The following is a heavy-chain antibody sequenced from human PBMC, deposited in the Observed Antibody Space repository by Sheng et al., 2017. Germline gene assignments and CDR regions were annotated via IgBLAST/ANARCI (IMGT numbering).Heavy chain of an antibody. CDR2: IYTSGST. J-gene: IGHJ4*02. CDR3: VSTYDSSGYYGY. Sequence: QVQLQESGPGLVKPSQTLSLTCTVSGGSISSGSYYWSWIRQPAGKGLEWIGRIYTSGSTNYNPSLKSRVTISVDTSKNQFSLKLSSVTAADTAVYYCVSTYDSSGYYGYWGQGTLVTVS. CDR1: GGSISSGSYY. V-gene: IGHV4-61*02. D-gene: IGHD3-22*01.